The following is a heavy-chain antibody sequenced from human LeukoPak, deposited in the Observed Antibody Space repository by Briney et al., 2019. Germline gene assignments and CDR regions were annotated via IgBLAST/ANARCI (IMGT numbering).Heavy chain of an antibody. D-gene: IGHD3-22*01. CDR2: ITGSGDYT. Sequence: GGSLRLSCAASGFTFSGYAMTWVRQAPGKGLEWVSSITGSGDYTYYIDSAKGRFTISRDNSKNILYLQMNSLRSEDTALYYCAKDGLYYDGSAHVYYFDYWGQGTLVAVSS. CDR1: GFTFSGYA. V-gene: IGHV3-23*01. J-gene: IGHJ4*02. CDR3: AKDGLYYDGSAHVYYFDY.